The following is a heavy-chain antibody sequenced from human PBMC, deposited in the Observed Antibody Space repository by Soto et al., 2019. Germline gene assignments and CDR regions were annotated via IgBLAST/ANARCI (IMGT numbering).Heavy chain of an antibody. CDR2: IYYSGST. CDR3: ARGITIFGVAYTDWFDP. V-gene: IGHV4-30-4*01. D-gene: IGHD3-3*01. CDR1: GGSISSGDYY. J-gene: IGHJ5*02. Sequence: SETLSLTCTVSGGSISSGDYYWIWIRQPPGKGLEWIGYIYYSGSTYYNPSLKSRVTISVDTSKNQFSLKLSSVTAADTAVYYCARGITIFGVAYTDWFDPWGQGTLFTVSS.